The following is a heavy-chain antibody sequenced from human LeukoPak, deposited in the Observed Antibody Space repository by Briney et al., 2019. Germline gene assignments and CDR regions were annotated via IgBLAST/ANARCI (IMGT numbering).Heavy chain of an antibody. CDR2: ISYDGSNK. V-gene: IGHV3-30-3*01. J-gene: IGHJ4*02. CDR1: GFTFSSYA. CDR3: AKDRALYGSGSYVDY. Sequence: GRSLRLSCAASGFTFSSYAMHWVRQAPGKGLEWVAVISYDGSNKYYADSVKGRFTISRDNSKNTLYLQMNSLRAEDTAVYYCAKDRALYGSGSYVDYWGQGTLVTVSS. D-gene: IGHD3-10*01.